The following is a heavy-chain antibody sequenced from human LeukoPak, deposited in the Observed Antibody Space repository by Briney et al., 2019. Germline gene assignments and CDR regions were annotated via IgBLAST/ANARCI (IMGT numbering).Heavy chain of an antibody. CDR1: GFTFSSYA. CDR3: ARDMTMVRGVPDY. J-gene: IGHJ4*02. V-gene: IGHV3-21*04. Sequence: GGSLRLSCAASGFTFSSYAMSWVRQAPGKGLEWVSAISSSGSTIYYADSVKGRFTISRDNAKNSLYLQMNSLRAEDTAVYYCARDMTMVRGVPDYWGQGTLVTVSS. CDR2: ISSSGSTI. D-gene: IGHD3-10*01.